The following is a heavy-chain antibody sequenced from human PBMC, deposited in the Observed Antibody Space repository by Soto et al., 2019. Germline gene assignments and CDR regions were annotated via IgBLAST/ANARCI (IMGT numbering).Heavy chain of an antibody. CDR1: GFTFNNYA. CDR2: ISGGGDTT. J-gene: IGHJ4*02. CDR3: AKGRGGSGSLTPRVDF. V-gene: IGHV3-23*01. D-gene: IGHD3-10*01. Sequence: EVQLLESGGGLVQPGGSLRLSCAASGFTFNNYAMTWVRQAPGKGLEWVLAISGGGDTTSYADSVKGRCTVSRDGSKNTLYLQMSSLGAEDTALYYCAKGRGGSGSLTPRVDFWGQGTLVTVSS.